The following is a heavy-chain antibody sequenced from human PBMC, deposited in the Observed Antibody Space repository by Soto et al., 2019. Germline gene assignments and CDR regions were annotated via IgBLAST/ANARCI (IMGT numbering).Heavy chain of an antibody. Sequence: PGGSLRLSCAASGFTCSIDWMHWVRQAPGKGLVWVSRINSDGSSTSYADSGKGRFTISRDNAKNTLYLQMNSLKTEDTAVYYCTTRPPGIEWSMVDYWGQGTLVTVSS. D-gene: IGHD1-26*01. J-gene: IGHJ4*02. CDR2: INSDGSST. CDR1: GFTCSIDW. CDR3: TTRPPGIEWSMVDY. V-gene: IGHV3-74*01.